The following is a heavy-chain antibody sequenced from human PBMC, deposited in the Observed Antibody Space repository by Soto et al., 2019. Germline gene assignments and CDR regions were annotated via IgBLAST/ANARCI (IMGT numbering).Heavy chain of an antibody. CDR3: GTRFYTSGVLFDY. Sequence: PSETLSLTCTVSGGSISDHYYMWIRQSPGKGLEYIGYIHNGGSTNYNPSLKSRVIISVDTSKNQFSLKLTSVTAADTAVYYCGTRFYTSGVLFDYWGQGTPVTVSS. V-gene: IGHV4-59*11. D-gene: IGHD2-2*02. CDR1: GGSISDHY. CDR2: IHNGGST. J-gene: IGHJ4*02.